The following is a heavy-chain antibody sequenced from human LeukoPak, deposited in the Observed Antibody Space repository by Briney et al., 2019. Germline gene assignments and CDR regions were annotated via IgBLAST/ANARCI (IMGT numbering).Heavy chain of an antibody. J-gene: IGHJ4*02. V-gene: IGHV4-30-4*01. CDR1: GGSISSGDYY. CDR2: IYYSGST. Sequence: PSETLSLTCTVSGGSISSGDYYWSWIRQPPGKGLEWIGYIYYSGSTYYNPSLKSRVTISVDTSNNQFSLKLSSVTAADTAVYYCARGPLQTEETSGGLDYWGQGTLVTVSS. D-gene: IGHD3-10*01. CDR3: ARGPLQTEETSGGLDY.